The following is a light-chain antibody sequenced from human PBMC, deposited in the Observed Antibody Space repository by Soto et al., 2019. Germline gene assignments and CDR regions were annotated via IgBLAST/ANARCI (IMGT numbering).Light chain of an antibody. CDR1: SSDVGSYNL. V-gene: IGLV2-23*03. CDR3: CSYAGSSTFEV. J-gene: IGLJ3*02. CDR2: EGS. Sequence: QSALTQPASVSESPGQSITISCTGTSSDVGSYNLVSWYQQHPGKAPKLMIYEGSKRPSGVSNRFSGYKSGNTASLTISGRQAEDEADYYCCSYAGSSTFEVFGGGTKLTVL.